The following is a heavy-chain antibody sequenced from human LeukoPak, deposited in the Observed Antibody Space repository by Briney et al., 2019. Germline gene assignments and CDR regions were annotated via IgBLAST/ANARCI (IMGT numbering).Heavy chain of an antibody. J-gene: IGHJ6*03. Sequence: GESLKISCKGSGYSFTSYWIGWVRQVPGKGLEGMGSIYPGDSDTRYSPSFQCQVTISADKSISTAYLQSSRLKASDTALYYCARHVGMATIGDYYMDVWGNGTTVTVSS. V-gene: IGHV5-51*01. D-gene: IGHD5-24*01. CDR3: ARHVGMATIGDYYMDV. CDR2: IYPGDSDT. CDR1: GYSFTSYW.